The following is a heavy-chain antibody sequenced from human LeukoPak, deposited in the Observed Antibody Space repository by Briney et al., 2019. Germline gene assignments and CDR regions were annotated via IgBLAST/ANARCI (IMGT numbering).Heavy chain of an antibody. V-gene: IGHV3-53*01. CDR1: GFTVSSNY. CDR2: IYSGGST. D-gene: IGHD6-19*01. Sequence: GGSLRLSCAASGFTVSSNYMSWVRQAPGKGLEWVSVIYSGGSTYYADSVKGRFTISRYNSKNTVYLQMNSLRAEDTAVYYCARGSYSSGWFLPNDYWGQGALVTVSS. J-gene: IGHJ4*02. CDR3: ARGSYSSGWFLPNDY.